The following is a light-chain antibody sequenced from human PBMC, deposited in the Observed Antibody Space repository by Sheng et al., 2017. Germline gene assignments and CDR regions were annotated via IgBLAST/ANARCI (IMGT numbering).Light chain of an antibody. CDR3: QSWDSITDVA. Sequence: SYVLTQAPSVSVSPGQTASITCSGDKLGNQYTYWYQQKPDQSPVVVIYQDNNRPSGIPERFSGSTSGNTATLTISGTQAMDEADYYCQSWDSITDVAFGGGTKLTVL. J-gene: IGLJ2*01. CDR2: QDN. CDR1: KLGNQY. V-gene: IGLV3-1*01.